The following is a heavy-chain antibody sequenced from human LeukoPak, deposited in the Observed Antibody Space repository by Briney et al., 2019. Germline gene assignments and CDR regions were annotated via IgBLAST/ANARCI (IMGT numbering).Heavy chain of an antibody. CDR3: AKSTYYYGSGEGSNYWYFDL. J-gene: IGHJ2*01. D-gene: IGHD3-10*01. V-gene: IGHV1-69*13. CDR1: GGTFSRFA. Sequence: ASVKVSCKTSGGTFSRFAISWVRQAPRQGLEWMGGIIPIFGPANYAQKFQGRVTITADESTSTAYMELSSLRSEDTALYYCAKSTYYYGSGEGSNYWYFDLWGRGTLVTVSS. CDR2: IIPIFGPA.